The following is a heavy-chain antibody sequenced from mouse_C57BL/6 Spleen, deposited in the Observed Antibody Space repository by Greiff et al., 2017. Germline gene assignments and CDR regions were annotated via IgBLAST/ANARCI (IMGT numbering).Heavy chain of an antibody. CDR2: IDPSDSET. Sequence: QVQLKQPGAELVRPGSSVKLSCKASGYTFTSYWMHWVKQRPIQGLEWIGNIDPSDSETHYNQKFKDKATLTVDKSSSTAYMQLSSLTSEDSAVYYCARGGGYDHYFDYWGQGTTLTVSS. CDR1: GYTFTSYW. V-gene: IGHV1-52*01. CDR3: ARGGGYDHYFDY. J-gene: IGHJ2*01. D-gene: IGHD2-3*01.